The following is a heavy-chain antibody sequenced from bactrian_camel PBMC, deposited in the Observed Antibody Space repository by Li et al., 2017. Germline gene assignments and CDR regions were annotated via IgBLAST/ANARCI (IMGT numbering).Heavy chain of an antibody. D-gene: IGHD7*01. Sequence: QLVESGGGSVQAGESLKLSCIVSGVSRNDASMGWYRRAPGKKCELVSNIRSDGTTIYADSVKGRFSISQGTAKTTVYLQMDNLKPEDTAVYYCAVDSSFVTCDGAQGTQVTVS. CDR3: AVDSSFVTCD. CDR2: IRSDGTT. CDR1: GVSRNDAS. V-gene: IGHV3S53*01. J-gene: IGHJ4*01.